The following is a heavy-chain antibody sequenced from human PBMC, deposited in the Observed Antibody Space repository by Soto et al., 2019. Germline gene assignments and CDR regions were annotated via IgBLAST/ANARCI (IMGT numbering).Heavy chain of an antibody. CDR3: AREPRLLIWFVELHD. J-gene: IGHJ4*02. Sequence: QVQLQESGPGLVKPAQTLSLTCTVSGXXXSSXXXXXXXIXXXXXXXXXWIGHIYYNGTTYYNPTLKSRVSIXVDTSXNXFSLKLSSXXXAATXXYYCAREPRLLIWFVELHDWGRGTLVTVSS. V-gene: IGHV4-31*03. D-gene: IGHD3-10*01. CDR2: IYYNGTT. CDR1: GXXXSSXXXX.